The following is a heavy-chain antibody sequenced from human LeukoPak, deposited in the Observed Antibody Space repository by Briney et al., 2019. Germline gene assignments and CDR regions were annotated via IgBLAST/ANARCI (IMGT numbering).Heavy chain of an antibody. D-gene: IGHD2-2*01. CDR1: GYTFTGYY. J-gene: IGHJ4*02. V-gene: IGHV1-69*05. Sequence: ASVKVSCKASGYTFTGYYMHWVRQAPGQGLEWMGGIIPIFGTANYAQKFQGRVTITTDESTSTAYMELSSLRSEDTAVYYCARGRLRYCSSTSCFGSRSYYFDYWGQGTLVTVSS. CDR3: ARGRLRYCSSTSCFGSRSYYFDY. CDR2: IIPIFGTA.